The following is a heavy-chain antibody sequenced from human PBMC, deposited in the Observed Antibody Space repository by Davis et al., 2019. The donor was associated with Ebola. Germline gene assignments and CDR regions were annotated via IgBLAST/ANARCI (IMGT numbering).Heavy chain of an antibody. V-gene: IGHV4-59*12. CDR1: GGPISSYH. D-gene: IGHD1-1*01. CDR2: MDMYDRGST. Sequence: MPSETLSLTCSVSGGPISSYHWDWIRQPPGKGLEWIGDMDMYDRGSTNYDPSLKSRVTISVDTSKNQFSLKLDSVTAADTAVYYCARGTDTADWFFDLWGRGALVTVSS. CDR3: ARGTDTADWFFDL. J-gene: IGHJ2*01.